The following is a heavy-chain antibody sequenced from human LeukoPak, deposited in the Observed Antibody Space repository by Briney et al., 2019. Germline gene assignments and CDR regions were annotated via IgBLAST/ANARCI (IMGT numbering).Heavy chain of an antibody. CDR1: GFTFSSYW. CDR3: ARDGPYNWTTFDY. J-gene: IGHJ4*02. D-gene: IGHD1-20*01. Sequence: GGSLRLFCAASGFTFSSYWMHWVRQAPGKGLVWVSRINSDRSSTSYADSVKGRFTISRDNAKNTLYLQMNSLRAEDTAVYYCARDGPYNWTTFDYWGQGTLVTVSS. V-gene: IGHV3-74*01. CDR2: INSDRSST.